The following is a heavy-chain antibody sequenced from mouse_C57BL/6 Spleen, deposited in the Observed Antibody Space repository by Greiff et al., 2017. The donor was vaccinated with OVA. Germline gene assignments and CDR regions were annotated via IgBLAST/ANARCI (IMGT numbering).Heavy chain of an antibody. J-gene: IGHJ4*01. CDR3: ARTPFYYGSSSYYAMDY. V-gene: IGHV5-17*01. CDR1: GFTFSDYG. Sequence: EVQLVESGGGLVKPGGSLKLSCAASGFTFSDYGMHWVRQAPEKGLEWVAYISSGSSTIYYAATVKGRFTISRDNAKNTLFLQMTSLRSEDTAMYYCARTPFYYGSSSYYAMDYWGQGTSVTVSS. CDR2: ISSGSSTI. D-gene: IGHD1-1*01.